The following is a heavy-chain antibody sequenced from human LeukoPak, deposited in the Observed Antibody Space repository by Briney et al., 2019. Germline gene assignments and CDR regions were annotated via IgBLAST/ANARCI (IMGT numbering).Heavy chain of an antibody. D-gene: IGHD3-9*01. CDR2: IYPGDSAT. J-gene: IGHJ6*02. Sequence: PGESLKISCKGSGYSFTSYWIGWVRQMPGKGLEWMGIIYPGDSATRYSPSFQGQVTISADKSISTAYLQWSSLKASDTAMYYCARQAYYYDILTGYFHYYYGMDVWGQGTTVTVSS. V-gene: IGHV5-51*01. CDR3: ARQAYYYDILTGYFHYYYGMDV. CDR1: GYSFTSYW.